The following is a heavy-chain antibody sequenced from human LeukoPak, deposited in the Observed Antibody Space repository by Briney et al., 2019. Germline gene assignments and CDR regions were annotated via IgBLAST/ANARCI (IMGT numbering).Heavy chain of an antibody. CDR1: GYTFTSYG. Sequence: AASVKVSCKASGYTFTSYGISWVRQAPGQGLEWMGWISAYNGNTNYAQKLQGRVTMTIDTSTSTAYMELRSLRSDDTAVYYCARQGSVASHYGDPTYYYYGMDVWGQGTTVTVSS. V-gene: IGHV1-18*01. J-gene: IGHJ6*02. CDR3: ARQGSVASHYGDPTYYYYGMDV. CDR2: ISAYNGNT. D-gene: IGHD4-17*01.